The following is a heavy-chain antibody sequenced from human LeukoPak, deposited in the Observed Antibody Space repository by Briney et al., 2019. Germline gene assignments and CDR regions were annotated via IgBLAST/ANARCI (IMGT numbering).Heavy chain of an antibody. D-gene: IGHD5-18*01. Sequence: GGSLRLSCAASGFTFSNSAMHWVRQAPGKGLEWVSDISGSGGSTYYADSVKGRFTISRDNSKNTLYLQMNSLRAEDTAVYYCAKRIQSAMATGYWGQGTLVTVSS. V-gene: IGHV3-23*01. J-gene: IGHJ4*02. CDR3: AKRIQSAMATGY. CDR1: GFTFSNSA. CDR2: ISGSGGST.